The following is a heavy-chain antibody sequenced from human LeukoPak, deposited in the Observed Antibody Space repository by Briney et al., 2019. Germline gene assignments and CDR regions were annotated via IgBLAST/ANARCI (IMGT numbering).Heavy chain of an antibody. D-gene: IGHD2/OR15-2a*01. CDR3: ARLRAFSRTFYYGMDV. Sequence: GESLKISCKGSGYSFTSYWIGWVRQMPGKGLEWMGIIYPGDSDTRYSPSFQGQVTISADKSISTAYLQWSSLKASDTAMYYCARLRAFSRTFYYGMDVWGQGTTVTVSS. V-gene: IGHV5-51*01. CDR1: GYSFTSYW. J-gene: IGHJ6*02. CDR2: IYPGDSDT.